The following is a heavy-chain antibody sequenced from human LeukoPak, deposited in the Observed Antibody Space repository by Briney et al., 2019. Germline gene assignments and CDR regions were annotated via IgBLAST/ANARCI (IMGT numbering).Heavy chain of an antibody. CDR3: ARYIAVAGPT. J-gene: IGHJ5*02. CDR2: IYSGGST. Sequence: GGSLRLSCAASGFTVSSNYTTWVRLAPGKGLEWVSVIYSGGSTYYADSVKGRFTISRDNSKNTLYLQMNSLRAEDTAVYYCARYIAVAGPTWGQGTLVTVSS. CDR1: GFTVSSNY. V-gene: IGHV3-53*01. D-gene: IGHD6-13*01.